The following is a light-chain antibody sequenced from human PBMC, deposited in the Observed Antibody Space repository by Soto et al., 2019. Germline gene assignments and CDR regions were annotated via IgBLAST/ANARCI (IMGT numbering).Light chain of an antibody. CDR3: QQRSNWPPKIT. CDR1: QSFNSIY. V-gene: IGKV3-11*01. Sequence: EIVLTQSPGTLSLSPGERATLSCRASQSFNSIYLAWYQQKPGQAPRLLIYDASNRATGIPARFSGSGSGTDFTLTISSLEPEDFAVYYCQQRSNWPPKITFGQGTRLEIK. J-gene: IGKJ5*01. CDR2: DAS.